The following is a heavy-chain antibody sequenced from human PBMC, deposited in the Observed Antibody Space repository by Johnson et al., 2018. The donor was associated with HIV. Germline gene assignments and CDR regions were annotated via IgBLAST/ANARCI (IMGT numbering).Heavy chain of an antibody. V-gene: IGHV3-53*01. CDR1: GFSFSNNY. CDR2: IYSGGTT. J-gene: IGHJ3*02. D-gene: IGHD2-15*01. Sequence: VQLVESGGGLIQPGGSLGLSCAASGFSFSNNYMNWVRQAPGKGLEWVSVIYSGGTTYYADSVKGRFTISRDNSKNTLYLQMKSLKPEDTAVYFCAREVACRGGRPGGFDILGQGAMVTVSA. CDR3: AREVACRGGRPGGFDI.